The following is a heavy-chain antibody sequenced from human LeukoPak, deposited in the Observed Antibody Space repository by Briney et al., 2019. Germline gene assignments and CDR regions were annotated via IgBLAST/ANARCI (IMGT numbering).Heavy chain of an antibody. CDR2: ISYDGSNK. CDR3: APDSSGTPLGFFHH. V-gene: IGHV3-30-3*01. Sequence: GGSLRLSCAASGFTFSSYAMHWVRQAPGKGLEWVAVISYDGSNKYYADSVKGRFTISRDNSENTLYLQMNSLRAEDTAVYYCAPDSSGTPLGFFHHWGQGTLVTVSA. D-gene: IGHD3-22*01. CDR1: GFTFSSYA. J-gene: IGHJ1*01.